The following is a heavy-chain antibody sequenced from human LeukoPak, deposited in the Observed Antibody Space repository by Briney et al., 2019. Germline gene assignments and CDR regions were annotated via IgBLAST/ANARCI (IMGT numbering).Heavy chain of an antibody. CDR1: GGSISSGGYY. CDR3: ACGINNWYNWFVP. Sequence: SETLSLTCTVSGGSISSGGYYWSWLRPHPEKGLEWVGYMHYSGSSYYHPSLKSRVSMSVDTSRNQFSLKLSSVPAADTAVYYCACGINNWYNWFVPWGQGTLVTVSS. J-gene: IGHJ5*02. CDR2: MHYSGSS. D-gene: IGHD1-1*01. V-gene: IGHV4-31*03.